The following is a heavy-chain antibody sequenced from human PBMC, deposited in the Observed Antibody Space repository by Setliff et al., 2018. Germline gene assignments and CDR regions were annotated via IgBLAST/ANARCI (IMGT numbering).Heavy chain of an antibody. V-gene: IGHV1-2*02. J-gene: IGHJ4*02. Sequence: ASVKVSCKSSGNSFTVFYLHWVRQAPGQGLEWMGWISPHSGDTHYAQKSQSRVRMTRDTSTYAAYLELSDLTSDDTAMYYCARSGSFGMRYWFDYWGQGAQVTVSS. CDR1: GNSFTVFY. CDR2: ISPHSGDT. D-gene: IGHD1-26*01. CDR3: ARSGSFGMRYWFDY.